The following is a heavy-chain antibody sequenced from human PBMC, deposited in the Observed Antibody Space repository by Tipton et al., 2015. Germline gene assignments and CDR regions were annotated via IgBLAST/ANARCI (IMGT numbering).Heavy chain of an antibody. CDR2: IFGSGSA. V-gene: IGHV4-4*07. D-gene: IGHD2-15*01. J-gene: IGHJ5*02. CDR3: ARDIVPNWFDP. Sequence: GLVKPSETLSLTCSVSGDSIRNYHWSWIRQPGGKGLEWIGRIFGSGSADYNPSVKSRVTMSVDTSKNQFSLKLTSVSVADTAIYYCARDIVPNWFDPWGQGILVTVSS. CDR1: GDSIRNYH.